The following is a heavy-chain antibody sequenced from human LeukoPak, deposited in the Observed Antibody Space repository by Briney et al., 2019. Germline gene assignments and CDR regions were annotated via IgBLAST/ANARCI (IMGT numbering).Heavy chain of an antibody. Sequence: SETLSLTCTVSGGSLSSYYWSWIRQPPGKGLEWIGYIYYGGSTNYNPSLKSRVTISVDTSKNQFSLKLSSVTAADTAVYYCARGRIAAAGTGPFDYWGQGTLVTVSS. CDR3: ARGRIAAAGTGPFDY. J-gene: IGHJ4*02. CDR1: GGSLSSYY. V-gene: IGHV4-59*01. CDR2: IYYGGST. D-gene: IGHD6-13*01.